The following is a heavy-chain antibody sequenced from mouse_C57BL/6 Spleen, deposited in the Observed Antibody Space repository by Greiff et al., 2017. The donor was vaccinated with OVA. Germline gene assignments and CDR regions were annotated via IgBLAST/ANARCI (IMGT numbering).Heavy chain of an antibody. Sequence: VQLQQPGAELVRPGTSVKLSCKASGYTFTSYWMHWVKQRPGQGLEWIGVIDPSDSYTNYNQKFKGKATLTVDTSSSTAYMQLSSLTSEDSAVYYCARSGSSGYFDYWGQGTTLTVSS. D-gene: IGHD3-2*02. J-gene: IGHJ2*01. V-gene: IGHV1-59*01. CDR1: GYTFTSYW. CDR2: IDPSDSYT. CDR3: ARSGSSGYFDY.